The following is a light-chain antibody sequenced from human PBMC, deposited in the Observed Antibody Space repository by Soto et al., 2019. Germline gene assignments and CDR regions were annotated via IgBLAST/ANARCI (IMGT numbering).Light chain of an antibody. CDR1: QSISSW. J-gene: IGKJ1*01. CDR2: KAS. Sequence: DLQMTQSPSTLSASVGDRVTITCRASQSISSWLAWYQQKPGKAPKLLIYKASSLESGVPSRFSGSGSGTEFTLTISSLQPDDFAPYYCQQYNSLWTFGQGTKVEIK. CDR3: QQYNSLWT. V-gene: IGKV1-5*03.